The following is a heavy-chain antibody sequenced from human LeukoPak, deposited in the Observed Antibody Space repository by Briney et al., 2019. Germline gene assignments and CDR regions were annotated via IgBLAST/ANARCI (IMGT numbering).Heavy chain of an antibody. CDR2: ISGSGGST. J-gene: IGHJ3*02. CDR3: AKVTVAGYADDAFDI. Sequence: GGSLRLSCAASGFTFSGSAMHWVRQAPGKGLEWVSAISGSGGSTYYADSVKGRFTISRDNSKNTLYLQMNSLRAEDTAVYYCAKVTVAGYADDAFDIWGQGTMVTVSS. CDR1: GFTFSGSA. D-gene: IGHD6-19*01. V-gene: IGHV3-23*01.